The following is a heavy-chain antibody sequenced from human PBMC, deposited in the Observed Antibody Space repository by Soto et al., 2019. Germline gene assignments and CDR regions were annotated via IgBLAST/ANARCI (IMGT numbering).Heavy chain of an antibody. V-gene: IGHV3-30*18. CDR3: AKDPWDYYDSSGY. D-gene: IGHD3-22*01. CDR2: ISYDGSNK. CDR1: GFTFSSYG. Sequence: QVQLVESGGGVVQPGRSLRLSCAASGFTFSSYGMHWVRQAPGKGLEWVAVISYDGSNKYYADSVKGRFTISRDNSNNTLYLQMNSLRAEDTAVYYCAKDPWDYYDSSGYWGQGTLVTVSS. J-gene: IGHJ4*02.